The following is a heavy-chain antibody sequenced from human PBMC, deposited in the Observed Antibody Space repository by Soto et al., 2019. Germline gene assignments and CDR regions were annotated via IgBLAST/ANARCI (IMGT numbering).Heavy chain of an antibody. CDR1: GFTFSTYA. V-gene: IGHV3-23*01. CDR3: ARPRGYGVFDAYDI. CDR2: ISVRGGPT. J-gene: IGHJ3*02. Sequence: GGSLILSCAASGFTFSTYAMSWVRQAPGKWLEWVSAISVRGGPTYYADSVQGRFNISRDNSMNIFYLQMNSLRIEETAVYYCARPRGYGVFDAYDIWGQGTMVTVTS. D-gene: IGHD4-17*01.